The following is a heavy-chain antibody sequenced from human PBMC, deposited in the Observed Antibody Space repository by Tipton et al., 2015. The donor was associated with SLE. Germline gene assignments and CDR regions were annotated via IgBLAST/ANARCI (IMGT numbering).Heavy chain of an antibody. V-gene: IGHV4-39*07. CDR3: ASEYSSAVSMDV. D-gene: IGHD6-6*01. J-gene: IGHJ6*02. Sequence: LRLSCTVSGGSVSSSSYYWGWIRQPPGKGLEWIGSIYYTGNTFYNPSLKSRVVLSIDTSKSHFSLEMKSVTAADTAVYYCASEYSSAVSMDVWGQGTTVIVSS. CDR1: GGSVSSSSYY. CDR2: IYYTGNT.